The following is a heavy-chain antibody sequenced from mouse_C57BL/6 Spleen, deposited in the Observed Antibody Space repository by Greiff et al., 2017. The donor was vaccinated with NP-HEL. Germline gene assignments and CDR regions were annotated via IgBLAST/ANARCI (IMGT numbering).Heavy chain of an antibody. Sequence: PLQQSDAELVKPGASVKISCKVSGYTFTDHTIHWMKQRPEQGLEWIGYIYPRDGSTKYNEKFKGKATLTADKSSSTAYMQLNSLTSEDSAVYFCARVYYGLYYYAMDYWGQGTSVTVSS. CDR3: ARVYYGLYYYAMDY. CDR2: IYPRDGST. V-gene: IGHV1-78*01. CDR1: GYTFTDHT. J-gene: IGHJ4*01. D-gene: IGHD2-1*01.